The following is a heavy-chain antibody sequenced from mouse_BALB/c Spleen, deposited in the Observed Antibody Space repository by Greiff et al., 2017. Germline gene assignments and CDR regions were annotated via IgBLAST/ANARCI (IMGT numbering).Heavy chain of an antibody. Sequence: VQLQQSGAELVKPGASVKLSCTASGFNIKDTYMHWVKQRPEQGLEWIGRIDPANGNTKYDPKFQGKATITADTSSNTAYLQLSSLTSEDTAVYYCARRGGYYYGSSYKEGAMDYWGQGTSVTVSS. CDR1: GFNIKDTY. CDR3: ARRGGYYYGSSYKEGAMDY. CDR2: IDPANGNT. J-gene: IGHJ4*01. V-gene: IGHV14-3*02. D-gene: IGHD1-1*01.